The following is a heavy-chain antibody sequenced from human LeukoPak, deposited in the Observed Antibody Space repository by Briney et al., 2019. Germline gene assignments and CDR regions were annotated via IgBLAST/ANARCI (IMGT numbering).Heavy chain of an antibody. CDR1: GYSFTSYW. Sequence: GESLKISCKGSGYSFTSYWIGWVRQMPGKGLEWMGIIYPGDSDTRYSPSLQGQVTISADKSISTAYLQWSSLKASDTAMYYCASTGITMIVGDAFDIWGQGTMVTVSS. CDR3: ASTGITMIVGDAFDI. CDR2: IYPGDSDT. V-gene: IGHV5-51*01. J-gene: IGHJ3*02. D-gene: IGHD3-22*01.